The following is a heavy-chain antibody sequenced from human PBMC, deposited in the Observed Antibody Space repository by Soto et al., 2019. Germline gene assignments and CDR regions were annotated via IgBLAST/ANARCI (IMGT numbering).Heavy chain of an antibody. D-gene: IGHD3-10*01. V-gene: IGHV1-18*01. CDR3: ARVVRGVVNWFDP. Sequence: HLVQSGPEVKRPGASITVSCKTSGDTLANFGLSWVRQAPGQGLEWMGWIATYNNNKNYAQKCQGRLTRTTETSTSMAYMKLECLGYDDTGVYYCARVVRGVVNWFDPWGQGTLVTVSS. CDR1: GDTLANFG. CDR2: IATYNNNK. J-gene: IGHJ5*02.